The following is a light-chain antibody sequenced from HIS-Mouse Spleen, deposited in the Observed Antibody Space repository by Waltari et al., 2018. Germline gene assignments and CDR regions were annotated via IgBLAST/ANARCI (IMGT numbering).Light chain of an antibody. J-gene: IGLJ3*02. CDR3: AAWDDSLNGWV. CDR2: GNN. CDR1: SSNIGSNT. Sequence: QSVLTQPPSASGTPGQRVTISCSGSSSNIGSNTVNWYQQLPGTAPKLLISGNNQRPSGFPDRFSGSKSGTSASLAISGLQSEDEADYYCAAWDDSLNGWVFGGGTKLTVL. V-gene: IGLV1-44*01.